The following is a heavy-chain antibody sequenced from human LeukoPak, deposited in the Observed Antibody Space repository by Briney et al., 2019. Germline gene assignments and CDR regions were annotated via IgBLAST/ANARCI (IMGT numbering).Heavy chain of an antibody. CDR1: GFTFNHFG. Sequence: GGSVRLSCAASGFTFNHFGMHWVRQAPGKGLEWVAVIWSDGSNKFYADSVRGRFTISRDDSRKTVYLQMDRMTAEDTAIYYCAKDAQRGFDYSNSLEYWGQGALVTVS. D-gene: IGHD4-11*01. J-gene: IGHJ4*02. CDR2: IWSDGSNK. V-gene: IGHV3-33*06. CDR3: AKDAQRGFDYSNSLEY.